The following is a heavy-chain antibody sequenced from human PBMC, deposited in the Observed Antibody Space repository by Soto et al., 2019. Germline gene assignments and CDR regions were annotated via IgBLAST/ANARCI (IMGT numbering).Heavy chain of an antibody. V-gene: IGHV4-59*01. D-gene: IGHD1-26*01. Sequence: QVQLQESGPGLVKPSKTLSLTCSVSGGSISDYYWSWIRQPLGRGLEWIGYIYKSGSTNYNPSLKSRVTISVDTSKNLFSLKLSSVSAADTAVYYCARDQNGSPHFDYWGQGTLVTVSS. CDR3: ARDQNGSPHFDY. CDR1: GGSISDYY. J-gene: IGHJ4*02. CDR2: IYKSGST.